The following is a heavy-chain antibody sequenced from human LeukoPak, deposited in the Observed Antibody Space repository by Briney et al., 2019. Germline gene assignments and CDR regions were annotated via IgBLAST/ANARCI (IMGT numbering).Heavy chain of an antibody. CDR3: ARHREMATIRESYFDY. CDR1: GGAITGYY. Sequence: PSETLSLTCTVSGGAITGYYWSWIRQPPGKGLEWIGYIYYSGSTNYNPSLKSRVTISVDTSKNQFSLKLSSVTAADTAVYYCARHREMATIRESYFDYWGQGTLVTVSS. CDR2: IYYSGST. J-gene: IGHJ4*02. D-gene: IGHD5-24*01. V-gene: IGHV4-59*08.